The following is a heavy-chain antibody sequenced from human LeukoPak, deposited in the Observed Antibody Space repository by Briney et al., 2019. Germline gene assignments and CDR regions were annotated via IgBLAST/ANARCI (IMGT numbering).Heavy chain of an antibody. J-gene: IGHJ5*02. CDR1: RVSISTFY. D-gene: IGHD2-15*01. CDR3: ARVYCSGGSCYDSRGWFDP. Sequence: PSETLSLTCTVARVSISTFYWIWIRQPAGKGLEWIGRIYTSGSTNYNPSLKSLVTISVDTSNNQFSLKLSPVTAADAAVYYCARVYCSGGSCYDSRGWFDPWGQGTLVSVSS. V-gene: IGHV4-4*07. CDR2: IYTSGST.